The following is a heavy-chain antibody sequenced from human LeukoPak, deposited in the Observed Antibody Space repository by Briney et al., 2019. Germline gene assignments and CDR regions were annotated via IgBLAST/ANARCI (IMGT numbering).Heavy chain of an antibody. CDR1: GGSISSYY. J-gene: IGHJ6*03. CDR2: IYTSGST. Sequence: SGTLSLTCTVSGGSISSYYWSWIRQPAGKGLEWIGRIYTSGSTNYNPSLKSRVTMSVDTSKNQFSLKPSSVTAADTAVYYCARGADYYGSGSYYSSYYMDVWGKGTTVTISS. CDR3: ARGADYYGSGSYYSSYYMDV. D-gene: IGHD3-10*01. V-gene: IGHV4-4*07.